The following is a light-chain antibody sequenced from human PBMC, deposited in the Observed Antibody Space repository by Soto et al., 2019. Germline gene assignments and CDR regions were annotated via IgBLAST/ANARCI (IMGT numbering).Light chain of an antibody. CDR2: EAT. CDR3: SSFAGSNSFV. Sequence: QSVLTQPASVSGSPGQSITISCTGTTSDVGAYNFVSWYQQHPGKAPKLIIYEATNRPSGVSNRFFGSKSGNTASLTISGLQAEDEADYYCSSFAGSNSFVFGAGTKLTVL. J-gene: IGLJ2*01. V-gene: IGLV2-14*01. CDR1: TSDVGAYNF.